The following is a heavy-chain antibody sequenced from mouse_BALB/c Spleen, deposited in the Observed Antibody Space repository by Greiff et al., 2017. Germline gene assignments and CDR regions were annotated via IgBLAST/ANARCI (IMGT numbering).Heavy chain of an antibody. D-gene: IGHD2-10*01. CDR3: AAYPMDY. V-gene: IGHV1-74*01. J-gene: IGHJ4*01. CDR2: IDPSDSET. Sequence: QVQLQQSGPQLVRPGASVKISCKASGYSFTSYWMHWVKQRPGQGLEWIGMIDPSDSETRLNQKFKDKATLTVDKSSSTAYMQLSSPTSEDSAVYYCAAYPMDYWGQGTSVTVSS. CDR1: GYSFTSYW.